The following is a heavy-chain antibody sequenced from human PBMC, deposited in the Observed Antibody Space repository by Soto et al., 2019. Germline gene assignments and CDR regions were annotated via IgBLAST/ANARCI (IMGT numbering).Heavy chain of an antibody. CDR1: GFIFENFG. CDR2: ISGSGFKK. J-gene: IGHJ5*02. D-gene: IGHD1-26*01. V-gene: IGHV3-23*01. CDR3: AKNQGVELVPLATVDWFDP. Sequence: GGSLRLSCAASGFIFENFGMSWVRQAPGKGLEWISSISGSGFKKYYADSVEGRFTISRDNSKSTVYLELNNLSAEDTAVYHCAKNQGVELVPLATVDWFDPWGQGSVVTVSS.